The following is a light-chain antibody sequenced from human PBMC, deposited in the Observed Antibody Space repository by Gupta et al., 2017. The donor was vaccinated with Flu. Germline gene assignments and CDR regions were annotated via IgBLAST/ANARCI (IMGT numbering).Light chain of an antibody. V-gene: IGLV3-1*01. CDR1: RLEDHY. J-gene: IGLJ1*01. CDR3: QAWDSSAAVYV. Sequence: SFELTQPPSVSVSPGQTASITCSGDRLEDHYACWYQQKPGQSPVLVIYHDTKRPSGIPERFSGSNSGNTATLTISGTQAMDEADYYCQAWDSSAAVYVFGTGTKLTVL. CDR2: HDT.